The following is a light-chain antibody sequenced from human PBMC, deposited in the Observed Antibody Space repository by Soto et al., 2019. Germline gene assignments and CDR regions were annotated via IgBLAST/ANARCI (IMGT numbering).Light chain of an antibody. CDR1: SSDVGGYNY. Sequence: QSVLTQPASVSGSPGQSITISCTGTSSDVGGYNYVSWYQQNPGKAPKLMIYDVTNRPSGVSNRLSGSKSGNTASLTISGLQAEDEADYYCSSYGTSNTLVFGTGTKVTVL. CDR2: DVT. V-gene: IGLV2-14*01. J-gene: IGLJ1*01. CDR3: SSYGTSNTLV.